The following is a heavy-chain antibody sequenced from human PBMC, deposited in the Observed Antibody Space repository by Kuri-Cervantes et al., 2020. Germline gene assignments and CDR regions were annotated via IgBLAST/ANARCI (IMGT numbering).Heavy chain of an antibody. J-gene: IGHJ4*02. CDR3: ARVRVGSGSSLYPLDY. D-gene: IGHD1-26*01. CDR1: GFTFSSYA. CDR2: ISGSGGST. V-gene: IGHV3-23*01. Sequence: GESLKISCAASGFTFSSYAMSWVRQAPGKGLEWVSAISGSGGSTYYADSVKGRFTISRDNSKNTLYLLMNSLRAEDTAVYYCARVRVGSGSSLYPLDYWGQGTLVTVSS.